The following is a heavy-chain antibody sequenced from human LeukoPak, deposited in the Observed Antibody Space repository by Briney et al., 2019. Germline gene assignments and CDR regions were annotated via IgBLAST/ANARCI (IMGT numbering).Heavy chain of an antibody. D-gene: IGHD5-18*01. CDR3: ARVPVDTAMVTFDY. CDR2: INTNTGNP. V-gene: IGHV7-4-1*02. J-gene: IGHJ4*02. Sequence: ASVKVSCKASGYTFTGYAMNWVRQAPGQGLEWMGWINTNTGNPTYAQGFTGRFVFSLDTSVSTAYLQISSLKAEDTAVYYCARVPVDTAMVTFDYWGQGTLVTVSS. CDR1: GYTFTGYA.